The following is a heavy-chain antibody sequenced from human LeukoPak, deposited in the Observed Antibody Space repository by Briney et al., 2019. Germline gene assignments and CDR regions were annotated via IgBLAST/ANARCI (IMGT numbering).Heavy chain of an antibody. J-gene: IGHJ4*02. CDR3: ARRGDYDY. D-gene: IGHD3-10*01. V-gene: IGHV3-48*03. CDR1: GFTFSSYE. Sequence: GGSLRLSCAASGFTFSSYEMNWVRQAPGKGLEWVSYISSAGTTMSHAESVKGRFTISRDTAKNSVYLQMSSLRVEDTAVYYCARRGDYDYWGQGTLVTVSS. CDR2: ISSAGTTM.